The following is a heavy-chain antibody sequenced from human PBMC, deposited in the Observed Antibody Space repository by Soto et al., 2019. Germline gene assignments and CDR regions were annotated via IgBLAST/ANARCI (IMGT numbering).Heavy chain of an antibody. CDR3: AREGLVAGSQDF. J-gene: IGHJ4*02. CDR2: MNPSGTT. D-gene: IGHD6-19*01. CDR1: DYIFTNFY. Sequence: ASVKVSCKASDYIFTNFYIHWVRQSPGQGLQWMGTMNPSGTTGSAQKFQGRVTMTRDTSTSTVYMELSGLRSEDSADDTAVYYCAREGLVAGSQDFWGPGTLVTVSS. V-gene: IGHV1-46*01.